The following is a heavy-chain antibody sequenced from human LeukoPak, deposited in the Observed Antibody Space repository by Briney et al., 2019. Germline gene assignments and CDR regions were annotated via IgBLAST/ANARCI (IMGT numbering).Heavy chain of an antibody. CDR3: ASAAPIVGDAFDI. CDR2: ISSSSNTL. D-gene: IGHD1-26*01. J-gene: IGHJ3*02. Sequence: GGSLRLSCAASGFTFGSYSMKWVRQPPGKGREWVSYISSSSNTLYYADCVTGRFAISSNNANNSLYLQMNSLTAEDYAVYYSASAAPIVGDAFDIWGQVTMVSV. V-gene: IGHV3-48*01. CDR1: GFTFGSYS.